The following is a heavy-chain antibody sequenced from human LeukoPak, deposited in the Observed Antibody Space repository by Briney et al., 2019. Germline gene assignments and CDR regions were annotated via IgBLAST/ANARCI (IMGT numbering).Heavy chain of an antibody. CDR1: GFTFSSYD. D-gene: IGHD5-12*01. CDR3: ERRGFSGYDHWYFDL. V-gene: IGHV3-13*01. Sequence: GGSLRLSCAASGFTFSSYDMHWVRQGKEKGREWVSGIGIADDTYYPGSVKGRFTISREDAIKSLYLQMSSLRAEDTAVYYCERRGFSGYDHWYFDLWGRGTQVTVSS. J-gene: IGHJ2*01. CDR2: IGIADDT.